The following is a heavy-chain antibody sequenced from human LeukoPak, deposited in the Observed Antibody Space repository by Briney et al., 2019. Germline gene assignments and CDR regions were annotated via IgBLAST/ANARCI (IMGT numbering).Heavy chain of an antibody. D-gene: IGHD3-10*01. CDR1: GFTFRGYA. Sequence: PGGSLRLSCAASGFTFRGYAMTWVRQAPGKGLEWVSTINYGGTFYAESVKGRFTISRDNSKNTLYLQMNSLRAEDTAVYYCSKDHTGGDYRVRSEGYWGQGALVTVTS. CDR3: SKDHTGGDYRVRSEGY. V-gene: IGHV3-23*01. J-gene: IGHJ4*02. CDR2: INYGGT.